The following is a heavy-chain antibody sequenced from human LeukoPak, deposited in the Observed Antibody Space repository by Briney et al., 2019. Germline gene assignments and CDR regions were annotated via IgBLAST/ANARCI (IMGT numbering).Heavy chain of an antibody. CDR1: GFTFDSYA. D-gene: IGHD1-26*01. CDR3: EKVVCGYYFVY. Sequence: SGGSLRLSCEGSGFTFDSYAMSWVRQSPGKGLEWVSAISGGGRSTYYAALVKGRFTIYRDNYKKVMYLQMNTVRAEDTAVYYCEKVVCGYYFVYWGQGTLVTVSS. CDR2: ISGGGRST. J-gene: IGHJ4*02. V-gene: IGHV3-23*01.